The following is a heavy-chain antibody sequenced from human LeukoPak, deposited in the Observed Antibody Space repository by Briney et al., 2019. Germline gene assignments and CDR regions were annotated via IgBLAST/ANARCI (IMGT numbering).Heavy chain of an antibody. Sequence: SETLSLTCTVSGGSISSSSYYWGWIRQPPGTGLEWIGSIYYSGSTYYNPSLKGRVTISVDTSKNQFSLKLSSVTAADTAVYYCARLDTAMVPYWGQGTLVTVSS. D-gene: IGHD5-18*01. J-gene: IGHJ4*02. CDR1: GGSISSSSYY. CDR2: IYYSGST. V-gene: IGHV4-39*01. CDR3: ARLDTAMVPY.